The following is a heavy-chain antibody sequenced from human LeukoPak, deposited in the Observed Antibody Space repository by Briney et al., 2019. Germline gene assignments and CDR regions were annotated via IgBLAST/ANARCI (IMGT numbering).Heavy chain of an antibody. CDR1: GGSISSSSYY. J-gene: IGHJ4*02. D-gene: IGHD2-15*01. V-gene: IGHV4-39*01. Sequence: SETLSLTCTVSGGSISSSSYYWGWIRQPPGKGLEWIGNIYYSGSTYYNPSLMSRVTISVDTSKNQFSLKLSSVTAADTAVYYCARVRDTPHWCFDYWGQGTLVTVSS. CDR3: ARVRDTPHWCFDY. CDR2: IYYSGST.